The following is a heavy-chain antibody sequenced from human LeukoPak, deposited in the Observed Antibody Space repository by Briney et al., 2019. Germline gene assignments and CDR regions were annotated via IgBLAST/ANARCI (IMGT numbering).Heavy chain of an antibody. D-gene: IGHD2-15*01. J-gene: IGHJ1*01. Sequence: SDTLSLIYAVHYGSFSGYYWSWIRHPPGNGLEWCRGINHSGSTNYNPSLKRRVTISVDTSKSQFSLKLSSVTAADTAVYYCARVLGYCSGGSCYSAEYFQHWGQGTLVTVSS. CDR2: INHSGST. V-gene: IGHV4-34*01. CDR1: YGSFSGYY. CDR3: ARVLGYCSGGSCYSAEYFQH.